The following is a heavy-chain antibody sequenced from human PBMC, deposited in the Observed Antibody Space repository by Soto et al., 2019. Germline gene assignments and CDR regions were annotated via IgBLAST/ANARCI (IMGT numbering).Heavy chain of an antibody. V-gene: IGHV3-48*02. J-gene: IGHJ6*02. D-gene: IGHD4-17*01. CDR3: ARDPVDYGLVDV. CDR2: ISSSSTI. Sequence: LRLSCAASGFTFSSYSMNWVRQAPGKGLEWVSYISSSSTIYYADSVKGRFTISRDNAKNSLYLQMNSLRDEDTAVYYCARDPVDYGLVDVWGQRTTVTVSS. CDR1: GFTFSSYS.